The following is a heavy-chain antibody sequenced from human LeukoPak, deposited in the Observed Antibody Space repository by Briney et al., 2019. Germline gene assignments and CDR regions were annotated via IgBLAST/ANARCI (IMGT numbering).Heavy chain of an antibody. CDR3: ARHPFATPFVY. D-gene: IGHD2-15*01. CDR1: GGSISENY. V-gene: IGHV4-59*08. CDR2: AYYSGHT. J-gene: IGHJ4*02. Sequence: SETLSLTCTVSGGSISENYWNWIRQPPGNGLEWIGYAYYSGHTNYNSSLKSRVTMSLDTSKSQFSLRLSSVTAADTAVYFCARHPFATPFVYWGPGTLVTVSS.